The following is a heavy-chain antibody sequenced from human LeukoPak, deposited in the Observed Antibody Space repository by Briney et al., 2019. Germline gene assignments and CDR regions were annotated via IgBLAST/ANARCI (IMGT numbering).Heavy chain of an antibody. CDR2: IWYDGSEK. CDR3: ARDASSGSLHFDY. D-gene: IGHD3-10*01. Sequence: PGGSLRLSCAASGFIFSGNGMHWVRQAPGKGLEWVAVIWYDGSEKYYADSVKGRVTISRDNSKNTLYLQMNSLRAEDTAVYLCARDASSGSLHFDYWGQGTPVTVSS. V-gene: IGHV3-33*01. CDR1: GFIFSGNG. J-gene: IGHJ4*02.